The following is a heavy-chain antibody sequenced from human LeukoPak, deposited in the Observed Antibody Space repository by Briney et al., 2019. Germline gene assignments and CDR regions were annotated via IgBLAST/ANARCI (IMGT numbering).Heavy chain of an antibody. CDR2: IYHSGST. CDR3: ATHSPEWRYSGYYNFYYMDV. V-gene: IGHV4-4*02. J-gene: IGHJ6*03. D-gene: IGHD5-12*01. CDR1: GGSISSSNW. Sequence: SGTPSLTCAVSGGSISSSNWWSWVRQPPGKGLEWIGEIYHSGSTNYNPSLKSRVTISVDTSKNQFSLRLTFVTAADTAVYYCATHSPEWRYSGYYNFYYMDVWGKGTTVTVSS.